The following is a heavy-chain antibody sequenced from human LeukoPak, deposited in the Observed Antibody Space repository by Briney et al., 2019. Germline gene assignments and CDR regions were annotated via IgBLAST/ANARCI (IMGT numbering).Heavy chain of an antibody. Sequence: PSQTLSLTCTVSGGSINSGNYYWSWIRQPAGKGLEWIGRIYSSGSTNYNPSLKSRVTISVDTSKNQFSLKLNSLTAADTAVYYCARDQPLADCGGVCPPYYCYMDVWGKGTTVTISS. V-gene: IGHV4-61*02. CDR2: IYSSGST. J-gene: IGHJ6*03. CDR3: ARDQPLADCGGVCPPYYCYMDV. D-gene: IGHD2-21*02. CDR1: GGSINSGNYY.